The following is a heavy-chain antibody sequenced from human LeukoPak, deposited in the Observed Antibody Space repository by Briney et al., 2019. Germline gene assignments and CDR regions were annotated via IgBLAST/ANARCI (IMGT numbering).Heavy chain of an antibody. D-gene: IGHD3-22*01. CDR2: INPNSGGT. Sequence: GASVKVPCKASGYTFTGYYMHWVRQAPGQGLEWMGWINPNSGGTNYAQKFQGRVTMTRDTSISTAYMELSRLRSDDTAVYYCAGDSHYDSSGPGGDDAFDIWGQGTMVTVSS. V-gene: IGHV1-2*02. CDR1: GYTFTGYY. J-gene: IGHJ3*02. CDR3: AGDSHYDSSGPGGDDAFDI.